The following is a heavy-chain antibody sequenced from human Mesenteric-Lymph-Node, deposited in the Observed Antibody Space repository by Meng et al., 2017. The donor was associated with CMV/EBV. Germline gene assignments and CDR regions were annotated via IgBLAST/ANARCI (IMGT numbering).Heavy chain of an antibody. J-gene: IGHJ4*02. CDR1: GYSFTSFY. CDR3: ARVGGVLGYCSGGNCYSFGY. V-gene: IGHV1-46*01. D-gene: IGHD2-15*01. CDR2: INPSGGRP. Sequence: ASVKVSCKASGYSFTSFYIHWVRQVPGQGLEWMGIINPSGGRPSYAQKFQGRVTMTRDTSTTTAYMELSSLRSEDTAVYYCARVGGVLGYCSGGNCYSFGYWGQGTLVTVSS.